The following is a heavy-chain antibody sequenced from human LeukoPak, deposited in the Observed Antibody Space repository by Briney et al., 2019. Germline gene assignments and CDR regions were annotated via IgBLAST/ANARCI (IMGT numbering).Heavy chain of an antibody. CDR3: ARSLDTSYALYYYYYGMDV. J-gene: IGHJ6*02. CDR1: GGSISSRGYY. D-gene: IGHD2-2*01. Sequence: SETLSLTCTVSGGSISSRGYYWSWIRQHPGKGLEWIGYIYYSGSTYYNPSLKSRVTISVDTSKNQFSLKLSSVTAADTAVYYCARSLDTSYALYYYYYGMDVWGQGTTVTVSS. V-gene: IGHV4-31*03. CDR2: IYYSGST.